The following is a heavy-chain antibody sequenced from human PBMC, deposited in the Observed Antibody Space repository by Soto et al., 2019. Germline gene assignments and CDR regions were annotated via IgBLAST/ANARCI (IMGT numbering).Heavy chain of an antibody. D-gene: IGHD6-19*01. Sequence: GASVKVSCKASGYTFTSYYMHWVRQAPGQGLEWMGIINPSGGSTSYAQKFQGRVTMTRDTSTSTVYMELSSLRSEDAAVYYCARQLRKWLVPSVSRCMDVWGQGTTVSVSS. CDR3: ARQLRKWLVPSVSRCMDV. CDR1: GYTFTSYY. V-gene: IGHV1-46*01. J-gene: IGHJ6*02. CDR2: INPSGGST.